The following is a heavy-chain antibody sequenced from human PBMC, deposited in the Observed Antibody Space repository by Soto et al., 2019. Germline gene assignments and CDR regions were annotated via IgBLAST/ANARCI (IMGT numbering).Heavy chain of an antibody. D-gene: IGHD3-10*01. CDR2: ISSSGSYI. CDR1: GFTFSAYS. J-gene: IGHJ6*02. Sequence: EVQLVESGGGLVKPGGSLRLSCAASGFTFSAYSMNWVRHAPGKGLEWVSSISSSGSYIYYADSVKGRFTISRDNAKCSLFMQMISLGAEDTAFYYCASGGASYTMEVWGQGTTVIVSS. CDR3: ASGGASYTMEV. V-gene: IGHV3-21*01.